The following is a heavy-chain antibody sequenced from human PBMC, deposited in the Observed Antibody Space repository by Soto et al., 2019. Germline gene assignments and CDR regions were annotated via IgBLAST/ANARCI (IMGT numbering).Heavy chain of an antibody. Sequence: QVQLVESGGGVAQPGRSLRLSCAASGFTFSSYAMHWVRQAPGKGLEWVAVISYDGSNKYYADSVKGRFTISRDNSKNTLYLQMNSLRAEDTAVYYCARGGDTAMVTAFDIWGQGTMVTVSS. J-gene: IGHJ3*02. V-gene: IGHV3-30-3*01. D-gene: IGHD5-18*01. CDR1: GFTFSSYA. CDR3: ARGGDTAMVTAFDI. CDR2: ISYDGSNK.